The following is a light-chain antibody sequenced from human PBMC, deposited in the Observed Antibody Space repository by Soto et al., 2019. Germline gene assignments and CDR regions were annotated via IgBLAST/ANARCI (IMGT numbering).Light chain of an antibody. CDR1: HRVNTY. V-gene: IGKV3-15*01. J-gene: IGKJ4*01. Sequence: EIVMTQSPATLSVSPGEGATLSCRASHRVNTYLAWYQQRPGQAPRLLIYDASTRATDIPARFSGSGSGTEFTLTISSLQSEDFAVYYCQQYNNWPLTFGGGTKVDIK. CDR3: QQYNNWPLT. CDR2: DAS.